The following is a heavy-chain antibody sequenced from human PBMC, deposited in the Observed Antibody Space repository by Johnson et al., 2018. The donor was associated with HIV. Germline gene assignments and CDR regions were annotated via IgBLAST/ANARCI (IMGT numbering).Heavy chain of an antibody. Sequence: QVQLVESGGGVVQPGRSLRLSCAASGFTFGNYAMTWVRQAPGKGLEWVAVISYDGSNKYYADSVKGRFTISRDNSKNTLYLQMNSLRAEDTALYYCAKDQWMFDIWGQGTMVTVSS. CDR1: GFTFGNYA. CDR2: ISYDGSNK. CDR3: AKDQWMFDI. J-gene: IGHJ3*02. V-gene: IGHV3-30-3*01. D-gene: IGHD3-10*02.